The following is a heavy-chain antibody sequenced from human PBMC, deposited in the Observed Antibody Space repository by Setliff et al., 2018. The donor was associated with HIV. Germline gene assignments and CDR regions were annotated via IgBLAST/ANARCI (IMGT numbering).Heavy chain of an antibody. CDR1: GYTFTNYD. CDR3: ARDAGLRLGDLSFRQSNYFEY. J-gene: IGHJ4*02. CDR2: MNPDSRNT. Sequence: ASVKVSCKPSGYTFTNYDINWVRQAAGQGLEWMGWMNPDSRNTGYAQRFEGSVTMTWDTSISTAYMELNNLRSDDTAVYFCARDAGLRLGDLSFRQSNYFEYWGQGAQVTVS. D-gene: IGHD3-16*02. V-gene: IGHV1-8*02.